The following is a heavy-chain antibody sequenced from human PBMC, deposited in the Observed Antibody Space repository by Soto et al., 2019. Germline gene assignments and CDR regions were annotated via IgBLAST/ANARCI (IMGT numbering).Heavy chain of an antibody. V-gene: IGHV4-34*01. CDR2: INHSGSA. CDR1: GGSFSDYI. Sequence: SETLSLTCDVYGGSFSDYIWTWIRQTPGKGLQWIGQINHSGSANYNPSLKSRVTISVHTSSSQFSLELSSVTAADTAVYYCERSLNSGSHYSGGWYYFESWGQGTQV. D-gene: IGHD1-26*01. CDR3: ERSLNSGSHYSGGWYYFES. J-gene: IGHJ4*02.